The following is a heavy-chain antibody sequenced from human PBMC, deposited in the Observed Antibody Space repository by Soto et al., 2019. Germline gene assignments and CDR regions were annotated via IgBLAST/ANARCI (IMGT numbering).Heavy chain of an antibody. Sequence: GGSLRLSSAASGFTFSSYSMNWVRQAPGKGLEWVSYISSSSTIYYADSVKGRFTISRDNAKNSLYLQMNSLRAEDTAVYYCARPTYDAFDIWGQGTMVTVSS. CDR1: GFTFSSYS. J-gene: IGHJ3*02. CDR3: ARPTYDAFDI. V-gene: IGHV3-48*01. CDR2: ISSSSTI.